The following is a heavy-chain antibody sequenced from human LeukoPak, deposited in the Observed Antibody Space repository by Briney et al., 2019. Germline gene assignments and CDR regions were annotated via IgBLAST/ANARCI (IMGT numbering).Heavy chain of an antibody. Sequence: PSETLSLTCTVSSGSISSYYWSWIRQPPGKGLEWIGYIYYSGSTNYNPSLKSRVTISVDTSKNQFSLKLSSVTAADTAVYYCARVPQWDQGEYYFDYWGQGTLVTVSS. V-gene: IGHV4-59*01. CDR1: SGSISSYY. CDR2: IYYSGST. D-gene: IGHD1-26*01. J-gene: IGHJ4*02. CDR3: ARVPQWDQGEYYFDY.